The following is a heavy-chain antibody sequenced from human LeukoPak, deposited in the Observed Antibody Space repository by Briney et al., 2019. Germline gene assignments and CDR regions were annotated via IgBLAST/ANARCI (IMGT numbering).Heavy chain of an antibody. V-gene: IGHV4-39*07. CDR3: ARDRIAAAGTTLWY. D-gene: IGHD6-13*01. Sequence: SETLSLTCTVSGGSISSSSYYWGWIRQPPGKGLEWIGSIYYSGSTYYNPSLKSRVTISVDTSKNQFSLKLSSVTAADTAVYYCARDRIAAAGTTLWYWGQGTLVTVSS. CDR2: IYYSGST. J-gene: IGHJ4*02. CDR1: GGSISSSSYY.